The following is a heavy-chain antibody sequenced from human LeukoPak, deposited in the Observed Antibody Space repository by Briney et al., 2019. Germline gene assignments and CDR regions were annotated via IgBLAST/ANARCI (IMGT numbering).Heavy chain of an antibody. CDR3: SREWGNGNDLRPDS. CDR1: GFTFREFA. D-gene: IGHD1-1*01. CDR2: IRSSIYGGTP. J-gene: IGHJ4*02. V-gene: IGHV3-49*03. Sequence: GSLRPSCTSSGFTFREFAVSWFRQAPGRGLEWIGFIRSSIYGGTPKAAASVKGRFIFSRDDSKGVAYLRMNSLKTDDTAVYYCSREWGNGNDLRPDSWGQGTLVTVSS.